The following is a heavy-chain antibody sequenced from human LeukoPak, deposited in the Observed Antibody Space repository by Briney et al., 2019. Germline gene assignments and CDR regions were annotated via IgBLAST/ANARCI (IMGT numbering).Heavy chain of an antibody. V-gene: IGHV3-11*04. CDR2: ISSSGSTI. Sequence: GGSLRLSCAASGFTFSDYYMSWIRQAPGKGLEWVSYISSSGSTIYYADSVKGRFTISRDNAKNSPYLQMNSLRAEDTAVYYCASPRGYDAFDIWGQGTMVTVSS. D-gene: IGHD6-13*01. J-gene: IGHJ3*02. CDR1: GFTFSDYY. CDR3: ASPRGYDAFDI.